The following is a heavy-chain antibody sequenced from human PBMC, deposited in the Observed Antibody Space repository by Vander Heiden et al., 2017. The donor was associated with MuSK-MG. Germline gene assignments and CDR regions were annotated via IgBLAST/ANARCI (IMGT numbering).Heavy chain of an antibody. CDR1: GFTLSTYT. V-gene: IGHV3-23*01. CDR3: AKDRNPDGFWEFDY. CDR2: IIGRSGAK. D-gene: IGHD3-10*01. J-gene: IGHJ4*02. Sequence: EVQLLESGGGLVQPGESLRLSCAASGFTLSTYTVSWVRQAPGKGLEWVSSIIGRSGAKYYAGAVKGRFTISRDTSRNTLYRQMKRMRAEETAVYYFAKDRNPDGFWEFDYWGQGTMVTVSS.